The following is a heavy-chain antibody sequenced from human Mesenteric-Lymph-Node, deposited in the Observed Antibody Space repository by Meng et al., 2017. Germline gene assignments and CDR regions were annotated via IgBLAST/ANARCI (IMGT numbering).Heavy chain of an antibody. V-gene: IGHV4-34*01. CDR1: GGSFSGYY. D-gene: IGHD6-19*01. Sequence: QVQLQQWGAGLLKPSETLSLTCAVYGGSFSGYYWSWIRQPPGKGLEWIGEINHSGSTNYNPSLKSRVTISVDTFKNQFSLKLSSVTAADTAVYYCARGKNKQWLVPEGLLAYWGQGTLVTVSS. CDR2: INHSGST. J-gene: IGHJ4*02. CDR3: ARGKNKQWLVPEGLLAY.